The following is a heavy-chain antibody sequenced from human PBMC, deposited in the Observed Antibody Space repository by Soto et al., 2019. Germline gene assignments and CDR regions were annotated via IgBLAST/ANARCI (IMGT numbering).Heavy chain of an antibody. CDR3: ARGYNGPFDY. J-gene: IGHJ4*02. CDR2: ITKDGTST. Sequence: EMQLVESGGGVVRPGGSLRLSCAASGITFDDHGMSWVRQAPGKGLEWVSGITKDGTSTGYADSVKGRFTVSRDNAKDSLSLQMSSLRAEDTALYYCARGYNGPFDYWGQGTLVTVSS. V-gene: IGHV3-20*04. CDR1: GITFDDHG. D-gene: IGHD3-10*01.